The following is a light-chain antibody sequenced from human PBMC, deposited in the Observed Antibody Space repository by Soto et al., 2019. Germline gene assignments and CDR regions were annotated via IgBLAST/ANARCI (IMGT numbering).Light chain of an antibody. J-gene: IGKJ4*01. CDR1: QSVSSY. CDR3: QKRSDWPT. CDR2: DAS. Sequence: IVLTQSPATLSLSPGERATLSCRASQSVSSYLAWYQQKGGQAPRLLIYDASSRATGIPARFSGSGSGTDFTLTISSLEPEDFAVYYCQKRSDWPTFGGGTKVEIK. V-gene: IGKV3-11*01.